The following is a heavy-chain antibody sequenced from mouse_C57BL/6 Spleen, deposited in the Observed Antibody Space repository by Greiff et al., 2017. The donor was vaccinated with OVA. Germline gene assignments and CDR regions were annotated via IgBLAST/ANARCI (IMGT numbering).Heavy chain of an antibody. J-gene: IGHJ2*01. CDR3: SRNGYPFDY. D-gene: IGHD2-2*01. V-gene: IGHV1-52*01. CDR2: IDPSDSEN. CDR1: GYTFTSYW. Sequence: VQLQQPGAELVRPGSSVKLSCKASGYTFTSYWMHWVKQRPIQGLEWMGTIDPSDSENHSNQKFKDKATLTVDKSSSTAYMQLSSLTSEASAVYDCSRNGYPFDYWGQGTTLTVAS.